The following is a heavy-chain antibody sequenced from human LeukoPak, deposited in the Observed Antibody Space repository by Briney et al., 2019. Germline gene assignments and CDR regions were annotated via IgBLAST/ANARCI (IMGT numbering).Heavy chain of an antibody. J-gene: IGHJ5*02. Sequence: GASVKVSCKVSGYTLTELSMHWVRQAPGKGLEWMGGFDPEDGETIYAQKFQGRVTMTEDTSTDTAYMELSSLRSEDTAVYYCATVRRDFWSGYAWFGPWGQGTLVTVSS. CDR3: ATVRRDFWSGYAWFGP. CDR2: FDPEDGET. V-gene: IGHV1-24*01. CDR1: GYTLTELS. D-gene: IGHD3-3*01.